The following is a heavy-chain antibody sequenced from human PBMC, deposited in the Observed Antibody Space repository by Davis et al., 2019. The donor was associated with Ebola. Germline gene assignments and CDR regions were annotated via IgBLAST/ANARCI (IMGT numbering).Heavy chain of an antibody. CDR2: ISWNSGSI. Sequence: GGSLRLSCAASGFTFDDYAMHWVRQAPGKGLEWVSGISWNSGSIGYADSVKGRFTISRDNAKNSLYLQMNSLRAEDTALYYCAKEGTIFGLVGGMDVWGQGTTVTVSS. CDR1: GFTFDDYA. V-gene: IGHV3-9*01. CDR3: AKEGTIFGLVGGMDV. D-gene: IGHD3-3*01. J-gene: IGHJ6*02.